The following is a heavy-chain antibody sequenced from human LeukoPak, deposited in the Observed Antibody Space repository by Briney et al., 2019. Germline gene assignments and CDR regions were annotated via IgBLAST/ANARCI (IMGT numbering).Heavy chain of an antibody. V-gene: IGHV1-8*03. Sequence: VASVKVSCKASGYTFTRYDIDWVRPASGQGLESLGLMNPCSGNTGYAQKFQGRVTITRNTSISTAYMELSSLRSEDTAVYYCARGNLQLLIDIWGQGTMVTVSS. D-gene: IGHD2-2*01. CDR1: GYTFTRYD. CDR2: MNPCSGNT. J-gene: IGHJ3*02. CDR3: ARGNLQLLIDI.